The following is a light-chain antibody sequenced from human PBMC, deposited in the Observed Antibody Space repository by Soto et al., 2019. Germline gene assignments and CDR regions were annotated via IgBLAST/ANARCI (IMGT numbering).Light chain of an antibody. Sequence: EIVLTQSPATLSLSPGERATLSCRASQSVSGYLAWYQQKPGQAPRLLIYDASRRATGIPARFSGSGSGTDFTLTISRLEPEDSAVYYCQQYGSSGTFGQGTKVDI. V-gene: IGKV3-20*01. J-gene: IGKJ1*01. CDR1: QSVSGY. CDR3: QQYGSSGT. CDR2: DAS.